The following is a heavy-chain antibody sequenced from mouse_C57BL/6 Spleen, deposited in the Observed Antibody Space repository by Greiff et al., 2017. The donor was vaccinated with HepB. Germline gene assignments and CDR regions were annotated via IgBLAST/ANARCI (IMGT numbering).Heavy chain of an antibody. Sequence: EVKLQESGEGLVKPGGSLKLSCAASGFTFSSYAMSWVRQTPEKRLEWVAYISSGGDYIYYADTVKGRFTISRDNARNTLYLQMSSLKSEDTAMYYCTRWLLNYFDYWGQGTTLTVSS. D-gene: IGHD2-3*01. CDR1: GFTFSSYA. J-gene: IGHJ2*01. V-gene: IGHV5-9-1*02. CDR3: TRWLLNYFDY. CDR2: ISSGGDYI.